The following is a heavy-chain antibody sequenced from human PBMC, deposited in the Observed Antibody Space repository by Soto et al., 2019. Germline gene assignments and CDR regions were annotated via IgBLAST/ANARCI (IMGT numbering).Heavy chain of an antibody. V-gene: IGHV5-51*01. J-gene: IGHJ3*02. CDR2: IYPGDSDT. D-gene: IGHD2-21*01. CDR1: GYTFSTYW. CDR3: ARQKLWMATINNDAFDI. Sequence: PGESLKISCKASGYTFSTYWIGWVRQMPGRGLEWMGFIYPGDSDTSYSPSFQGQVTISADKSTSTVYLQWSSPKASDTAMYYCARQKLWMATINNDAFDIWGQGTMVTVSS.